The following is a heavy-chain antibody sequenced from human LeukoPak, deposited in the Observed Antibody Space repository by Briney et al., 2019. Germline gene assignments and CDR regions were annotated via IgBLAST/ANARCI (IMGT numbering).Heavy chain of an antibody. CDR2: IYYSGST. Sequence: SETLSLTCTVSGGSISSYYWGWIRQPPGKGLEWIGSIYYSGSTYYNPSLKSRVTISVDTSKNQFSLKLSSVTAADTAVYYCARQDSFSYYYGMDVWGQGTTVTVSS. CDR3: ARQDSFSYYYGMDV. J-gene: IGHJ6*02. CDR1: GGSISSYY. V-gene: IGHV4-39*01. D-gene: IGHD3-3*01.